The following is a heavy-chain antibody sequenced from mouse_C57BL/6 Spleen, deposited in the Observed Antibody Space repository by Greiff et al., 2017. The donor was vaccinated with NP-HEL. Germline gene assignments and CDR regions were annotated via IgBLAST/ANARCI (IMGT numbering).Heavy chain of an antibody. CDR2: ISDGGSYT. Sequence: EVQLVESGGGLVKPGGSLKLSCAASGFTFSSYAMSWVRQTPEKRLEWVATISDGGSYTYYPDNVKGRFTISRDNAKNNLYLQMSHLKSEDTAMDYCARYDYDGIYAMDYWGQGTSVTVSS. J-gene: IGHJ4*01. D-gene: IGHD2-4*01. V-gene: IGHV5-4*01. CDR3: ARYDYDGIYAMDY. CDR1: GFTFSSYA.